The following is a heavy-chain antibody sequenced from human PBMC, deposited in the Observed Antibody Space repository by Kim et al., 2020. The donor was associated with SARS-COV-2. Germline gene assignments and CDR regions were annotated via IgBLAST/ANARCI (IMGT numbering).Heavy chain of an antibody. V-gene: IGHV1-18*04. Sequence: ASVKVSCKASGYTFTSYGISWVRQAPGQGLEWMGWISAYNGNTNYAQKLQGRVTMTTDTSTSTAYMELRSLRSDDTAVYYCARARFGELLLSVNWFDPWGQGTLVTVSS. D-gene: IGHD3-10*01. CDR2: ISAYNGNT. CDR1: GYTFTSYG. CDR3: ARARFGELLLSVNWFDP. J-gene: IGHJ5*02.